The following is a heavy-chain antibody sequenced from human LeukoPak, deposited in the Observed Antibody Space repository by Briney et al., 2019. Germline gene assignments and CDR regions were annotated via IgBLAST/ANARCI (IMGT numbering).Heavy chain of an antibody. Sequence: SGPTLVNPTQTLTLTCTFSGFSLSTSGMRVSWIRQPPGKALEWLARIDWDDDKFYITSLKTRLTISKDTSRNQVVLTMTNMDPVDTATYYCARSYGGSTFDYWGQGTLVTVSS. J-gene: IGHJ4*02. V-gene: IGHV2-70*04. CDR2: IDWDDDK. CDR1: GFSLSTSGMR. CDR3: ARSYGGSTFDY. D-gene: IGHD4-23*01.